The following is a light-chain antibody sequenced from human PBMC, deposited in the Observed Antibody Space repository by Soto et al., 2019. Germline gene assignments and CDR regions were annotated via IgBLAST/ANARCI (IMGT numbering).Light chain of an antibody. CDR3: SSYTSSSTPYVV. CDR2: DVS. Sequence: QSALTQPASVSGSPGQSITISCTGTSSDVGGYNYVSWYQQHPGKAPKLMIYDVSNRPSGVSNRFSGSKSGNTASLTISGLQAEEEADYSCSSYTSSSTPYVVFGGGTKLTVL. CDR1: SSDVGGYNY. J-gene: IGLJ2*01. V-gene: IGLV2-14*01.